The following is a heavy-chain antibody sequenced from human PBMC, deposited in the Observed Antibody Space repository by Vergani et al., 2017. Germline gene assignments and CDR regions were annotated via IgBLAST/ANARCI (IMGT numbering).Heavy chain of an antibody. D-gene: IGHD6-19*01. CDR1: GGSISSSSYY. V-gene: IGHV4-39*01. J-gene: IGHJ1*01. CDR3: TRSGYTSGWSEYFHH. Sequence: QLQLQESGPGLVKPSETLSLTCTVSGGSISSSSYYWGWIRQPPGKGLEWIGSIYYSGSTYYNPSLKSRVTISVDTSRIQFSLQLTSVTAADTAVYYCTRSGYTSGWSEYFHHWGQGALVTVSS. CDR2: IYYSGST.